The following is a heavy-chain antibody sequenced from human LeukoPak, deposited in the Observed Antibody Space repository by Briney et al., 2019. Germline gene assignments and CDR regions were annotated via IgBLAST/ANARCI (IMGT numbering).Heavy chain of an antibody. CDR3: ATTRPYGATWAGAFED. Sequence: GGSLRLSCAASGFTFSSFAMSWVRQAPGKGLEWVSTVTSRGGTDYTDSVKGRFIISRDNSKNTLLLQMNSLRAEDTAVYYCATTRPYGATWAGAFEDWGQGTPVTVSS. V-gene: IGHV3-23*01. J-gene: IGHJ4*01. CDR2: VTSRGGT. D-gene: IGHD6-19*01. CDR1: GFTFSSFA.